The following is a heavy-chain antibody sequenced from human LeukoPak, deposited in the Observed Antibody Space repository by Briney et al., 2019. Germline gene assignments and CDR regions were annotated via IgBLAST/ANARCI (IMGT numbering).Heavy chain of an antibody. CDR1: RYTFTSYD. CDR3: ARLSQTPDYYGGGGYFYLGY. V-gene: IGHV1-8*01. Sequence: GASVKVSCKGFRYTFTSYDINWVRQAPGQGLEWMGWMNPNIGNTAYAPKFQGRVTMTRDTSVSIAYLELSGLRPEDTAVYYCARLSQTPDYYGGGGYFYLGYWGQGTRVTVSS. CDR2: MNPNIGNT. D-gene: IGHD3-22*01. J-gene: IGHJ4*02.